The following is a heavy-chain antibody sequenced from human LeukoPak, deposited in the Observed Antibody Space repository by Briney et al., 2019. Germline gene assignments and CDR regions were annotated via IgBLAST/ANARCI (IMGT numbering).Heavy chain of an antibody. CDR3: ASGAGGVGATNAFDI. CDR1: GYTFTGYY. V-gene: IGHV1-2*02. J-gene: IGHJ3*02. D-gene: IGHD1-26*01. Sequence: ASVKVSCKASGYTFTGYYMHWVRQAPGQGLEWMGWINPNSGGTNYAQKFQGRVTMTRDTSISTAYMELSRLRPDDTAVYYCASGAGGVGATNAFDIWGQGTMVTVSS. CDR2: INPNSGGT.